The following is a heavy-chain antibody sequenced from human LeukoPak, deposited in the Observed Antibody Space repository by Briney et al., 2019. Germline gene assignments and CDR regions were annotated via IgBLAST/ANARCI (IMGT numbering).Heavy chain of an antibody. Sequence: PGRSLRLSCAASGFTFSSCGMHWVRQAPGKGLEWVAVIWYDGSNKYYADSVKGRFTISRDNSKNTLYLQMNSLRAEDTAVYYCAKEGLAAPLSGYMDVWGKGTTVTVSS. CDR1: GFTFSSCG. V-gene: IGHV3-33*06. CDR3: AKEGLAAPLSGYMDV. J-gene: IGHJ6*03. CDR2: IWYDGSNK. D-gene: IGHD6-6*01.